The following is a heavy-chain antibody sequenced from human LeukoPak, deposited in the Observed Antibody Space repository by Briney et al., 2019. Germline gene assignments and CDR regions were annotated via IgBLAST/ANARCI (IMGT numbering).Heavy chain of an antibody. J-gene: IGHJ4*02. D-gene: IGHD3-10*01. CDR1: GFTFSDHA. CDR3: AKERLSYYNSGSPLDY. Sequence: PGGSLRDSCAASGFTFSDHAMNWVRQAPGKGLEWVSVIGGRGSGAYYADSVKGRFSISRDNSKNTLYLHMTSLRTEDTAVYFCAKERLSYYNSGSPLDYWGQGTLVTVSS. CDR2: IGGRGSGA. V-gene: IGHV3-23*01.